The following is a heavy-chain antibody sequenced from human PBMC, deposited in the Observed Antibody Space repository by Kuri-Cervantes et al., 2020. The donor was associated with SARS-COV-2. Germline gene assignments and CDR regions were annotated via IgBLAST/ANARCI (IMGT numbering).Heavy chain of an antibody. D-gene: IGHD7-27*01. CDR2: IYWGDDK. J-gene: IGHJ6*02. CDR3: AHLSYMDEGDWGGLDV. Sequence: SGPTLVKPTQTLTLTCTFSGFSLSTSGVGVGWIRQPPGKALEWLALIYWGDDKRYSPSLKSRLTITRDTSKNQVVLTMTDLDPVDTATYHCAHLSYMDEGDWGGLDVWGQGTTVTVSS. V-gene: IGHV2-5*02. CDR1: GFSLSTSGVG.